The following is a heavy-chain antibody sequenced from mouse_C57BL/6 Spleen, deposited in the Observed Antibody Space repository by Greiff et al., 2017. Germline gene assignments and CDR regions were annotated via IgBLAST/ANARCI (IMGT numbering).Heavy chain of an antibody. CDR1: GFSLTSYG. D-gene: IGHD1-1*01. V-gene: IGHV2-6*01. CDR3: ARSSITTVENYAMDY. Sequence: VKLHESGPGLVAPSQSLSITCTVSGFSLTSYGVDWVRQSPGKGLEWLGVIWGVGGTNYNSALKSRLSISKDNSKSQVFLKMNSLQTDDTAMYYCARSSITTVENYAMDYWGQGTSVTVSS. J-gene: IGHJ4*01. CDR2: IWGVGGT.